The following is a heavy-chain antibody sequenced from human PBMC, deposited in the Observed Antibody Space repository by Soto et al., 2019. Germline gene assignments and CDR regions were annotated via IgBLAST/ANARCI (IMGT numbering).Heavy chain of an antibody. J-gene: IGHJ6*02. CDR3: AREGDKGPQIGYYYYGMEV. CDR2: INPSGGST. D-gene: IGHD2-15*01. V-gene: IGHV1-46*01. CDR1: GYTFTCYY. Sequence: GASVKVSCKASGYTFTCYYMHWVRQAPGQGLEWMGIINPSGGSTSYAQKFQGRVTMTRDTSTSTVYMELSSLRSEDTAVYYCAREGDKGPQIGYYYYGMEVWGQGTTVTVSS.